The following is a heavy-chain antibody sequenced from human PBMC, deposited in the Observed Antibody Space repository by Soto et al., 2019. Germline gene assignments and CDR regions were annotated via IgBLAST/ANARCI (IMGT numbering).Heavy chain of an antibody. CDR3: SRSDCSSTSCHDAFEI. Sequence: PSETLSLTCTVSGGSISSSSYYWGWIRQPPGKGLEWIGSIYYSGSTYYNPSLKSRVTISVDTSKNQFSLKLSSVTAADTAVYYCSRSDCSSTSCHDAFEIWGQGTMVTVSS. CDR2: IYYSGST. D-gene: IGHD2-2*01. CDR1: GGSISSSSYY. J-gene: IGHJ3*02. V-gene: IGHV4-39*01.